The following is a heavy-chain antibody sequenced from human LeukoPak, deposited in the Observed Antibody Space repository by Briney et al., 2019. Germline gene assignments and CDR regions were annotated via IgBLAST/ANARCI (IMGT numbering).Heavy chain of an antibody. CDR1: GFTVSDND. Sequence: GGSLRLSCAHSGFTVSDNDTNWVRQAPRKGLEWVSLIYPGGSTHYADSVKGRFTISRDNSKNTVYLQMHNLRAEDTAVYFCASRPVADRVWGQGTLVTVSS. D-gene: IGHD2-2*01. CDR3: ASRPVADRV. CDR2: IYPGGST. V-gene: IGHV3-53*01. J-gene: IGHJ4*02.